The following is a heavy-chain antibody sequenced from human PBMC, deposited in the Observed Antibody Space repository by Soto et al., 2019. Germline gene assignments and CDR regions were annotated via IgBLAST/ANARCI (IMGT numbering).Heavy chain of an antibody. CDR3: ASTDIVSRIDAGHDAFDI. V-gene: IGHV5-51*01. CDR1: GYSFTSYW. D-gene: IGHD5-12*01. J-gene: IGHJ3*02. Sequence: PGESLKISCKGSGYSFTSYWISWVRQMPGKGLEWMGVIYPGDSDTRYSPSFQGQVTISADKSISTAYLQWSSLKASDTAIYYCASTDIVSRIDAGHDAFDIWGQGTMVTVS. CDR2: IYPGDSDT.